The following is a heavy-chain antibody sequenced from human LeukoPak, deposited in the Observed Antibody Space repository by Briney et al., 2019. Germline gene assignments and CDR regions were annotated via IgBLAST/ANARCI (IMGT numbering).Heavy chain of an antibody. D-gene: IGHD3-16*02. CDR3: ARAPAYDYVWGSYREGVDY. V-gene: IGHV1-2*02. CDR2: INPNSGGT. Sequence: ASVKVSCKASGYTFTGYYMHWVRQAPGQGLEWMGWINPNSGGTNYAQKFQGRVTMTRDTSISTVYMELSRLRSDDTAVYYCARAPAYDYVWGSYREGVDYWGQGTLVTVSS. CDR1: GYTFTGYY. J-gene: IGHJ4*02.